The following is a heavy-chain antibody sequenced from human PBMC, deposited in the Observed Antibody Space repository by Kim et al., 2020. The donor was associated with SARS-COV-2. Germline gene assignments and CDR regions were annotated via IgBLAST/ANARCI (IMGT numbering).Heavy chain of an antibody. Sequence: ADTVKGRFTISRDNSKNTLYLQMNRLRAEDTAVYYCAKECITGTTCEFDYLGQGTLVTVSS. V-gene: IGHV3-23*01. D-gene: IGHD1-7*01. CDR3: AKECITGTTCEFDY. J-gene: IGHJ4*02.